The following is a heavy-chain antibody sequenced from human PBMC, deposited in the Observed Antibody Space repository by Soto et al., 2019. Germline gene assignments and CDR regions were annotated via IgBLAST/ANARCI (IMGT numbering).Heavy chain of an antibody. CDR2: IWYDGSNK. D-gene: IGHD3-3*01. J-gene: IGHJ6*03. Sequence: GGSLRLSCAASGFTFSSYAMHWVRQGPGKGLEWVAVIWYDGSNKYYADSVKGRFTISRDNSKNTLYLQMNSLRAEDTAVYYCAIGGRVAYYYYYLDVWGKGTTVTVSS. CDR1: GFTFSSYA. V-gene: IGHV3-33*08. CDR3: AIGGRVAYYYYYLDV.